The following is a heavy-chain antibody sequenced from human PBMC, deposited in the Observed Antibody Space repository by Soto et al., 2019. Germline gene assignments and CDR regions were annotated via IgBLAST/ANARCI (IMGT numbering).Heavy chain of an antibody. CDR2: IKQDGSER. CDR3: ATVTTWKFYYYYMDV. D-gene: IGHD4-17*01. CDR1: GFTFTTYW. J-gene: IGHJ6*03. Sequence: GGSLRLSCAASGFTFTTYWMNWVRQAPGKGLEWVANIKQDGSERYYADFVKGRFTISRDNAKNSLFLQMSRLRAEDSAVYYCATVTTWKFYYYYMDVWGKGTTVTVSS. V-gene: IGHV3-7*01.